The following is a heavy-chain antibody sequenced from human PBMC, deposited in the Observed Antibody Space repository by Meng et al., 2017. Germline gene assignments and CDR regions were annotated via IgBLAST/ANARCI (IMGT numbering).Heavy chain of an antibody. Sequence: GESLKISCAASGFTFSSYAMSWVRQAPGKGLEWVSSISSSSSYIYYADSVKGRFTISRDNAKNSLYLQMNSLRAEDTAVYYCARDLSLRIAVAGRKSYYYYYGMDVWGQGTTVTVSS. CDR3: ARDLSLRIAVAGRKSYYYYYGMDV. CDR1: GFTFSSYA. V-gene: IGHV3-21*01. J-gene: IGHJ6*02. CDR2: ISSSSSYI. D-gene: IGHD6-19*01.